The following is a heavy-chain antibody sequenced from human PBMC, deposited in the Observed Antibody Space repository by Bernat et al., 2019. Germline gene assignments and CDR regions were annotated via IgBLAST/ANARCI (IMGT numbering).Heavy chain of an antibody. CDR1: GGSFSGYY. CDR2: ISSSSYI. J-gene: IGHJ3*02. D-gene: IGHD3-22*01. CDR3: ARAGASYYDSSGYYYPDAFDI. Sequence: VQLQQWGAGLLKPSETLSLTCAVYGGSFSGYYWSWIRQPPGKGLEWVSSISSSSYIYYADSVKGRFTISRDNAKNSLYLQMNSLRAEDTAVYYCARAGASYYDSSGYYYPDAFDIWGQGTMVTVSS. V-gene: IGHV3-69-1*01.